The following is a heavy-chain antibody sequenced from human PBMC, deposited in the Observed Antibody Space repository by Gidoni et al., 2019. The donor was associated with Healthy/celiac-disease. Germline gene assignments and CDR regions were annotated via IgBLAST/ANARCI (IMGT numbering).Heavy chain of an antibody. CDR1: GFTFSSYA. Sequence: EVQLLESGGGLVQPGGSLRLSCAASGFTFSSYAMSWVRQAPGKGLEWVSAISGSGGSTYYADSVKGRFTISRDNSKNTLYLQMNSLRAEDTAVYYCAKFIAARTSLYYYYGMDVWGQGTTVTVSS. CDR3: AKFIAARTSLYYYYGMDV. J-gene: IGHJ6*02. CDR2: ISGSGGST. V-gene: IGHV3-23*01. D-gene: IGHD6-6*01.